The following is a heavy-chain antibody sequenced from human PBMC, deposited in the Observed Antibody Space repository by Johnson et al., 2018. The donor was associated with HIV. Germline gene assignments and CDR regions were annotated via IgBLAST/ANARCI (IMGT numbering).Heavy chain of an antibody. CDR1: GFTFSSYG. Sequence: QVQLVESGGGVVQPGRSLRLSCAASGFTFSSYGMHWVRQAPGKGLEWVAFIRYDGSNKYYADSVKGRFTISRDNSKNTLYLQMKSLRVEDTAVYYCAKEALRGGEYDAFDIWGQGTMVTVS. J-gene: IGHJ3*02. D-gene: IGHD2-15*01. V-gene: IGHV3-30*02. CDR3: AKEALRGGEYDAFDI. CDR2: IRYDGSNK.